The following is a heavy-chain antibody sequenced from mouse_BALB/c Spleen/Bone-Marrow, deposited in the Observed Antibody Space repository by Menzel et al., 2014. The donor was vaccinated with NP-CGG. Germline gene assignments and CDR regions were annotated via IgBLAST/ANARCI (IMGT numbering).Heavy chain of an antibody. D-gene: IGHD2-4*01. CDR3: ARCGDYGGFDY. CDR2: INPSIGFL. J-gene: IGHJ2*01. Sequence: VQLQQSGAELAKPGASVKMSCKAFGYTFTSYRTHWVKQRPGQGLEWIGYINPSIGFLEYNQKFKDKATLTADKASNTAYMQLSSLTSEDSAVYYCARCGDYGGFDYWGQGTTLTVSS. CDR1: GYTFTSYR. V-gene: IGHV1-4*01.